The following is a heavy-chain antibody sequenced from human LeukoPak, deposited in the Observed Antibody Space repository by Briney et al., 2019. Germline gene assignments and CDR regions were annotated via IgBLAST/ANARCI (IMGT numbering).Heavy chain of an antibody. CDR3: AAGPRITMVRGVIHPSYYFDY. J-gene: IGHJ4*02. CDR2: FDPEDGET. Sequence: ASVKVSCKVSGYTLTELSMHWVRQAPRKGLEWMGGFDPEDGETIYTQKFQGRVTMTEDTSTDTAYMELSSLRSEDTAVYYCAAGPRITMVRGVIHPSYYFDYWGQGTLVTVSS. CDR1: GYTLTELS. V-gene: IGHV1-24*01. D-gene: IGHD3-10*01.